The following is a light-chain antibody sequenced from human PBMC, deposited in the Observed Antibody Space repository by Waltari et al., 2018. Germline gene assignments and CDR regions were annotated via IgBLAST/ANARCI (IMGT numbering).Light chain of an antibody. J-gene: IGKJ1*01. CDR1: QTLFHSSTNTTN. CDR2: RGS. V-gene: IGKV4-1*01. CDR3: QQYYSLPRT. Sequence: VITQSPDSLSVPLGGRDHITSKSNQTLFHSSTNTTNLAWFQHKPGQPPILLVSRGSARESGVPDRFSASGSGTEFTLTIISLQAEDVAIYYCQQYYSLPRTFGQGTKVEIK.